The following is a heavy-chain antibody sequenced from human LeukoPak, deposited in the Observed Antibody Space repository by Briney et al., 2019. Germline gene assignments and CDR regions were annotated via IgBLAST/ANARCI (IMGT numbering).Heavy chain of an antibody. CDR3: AKPPVYNWNQEGYCYYMDV. CDR2: ISSKGGTT. J-gene: IGHJ6*03. Sequence: GGSLRLSCAASGFTFSSYAMHWVRQAPGKGLEFVSGISSKGGTTYYANSVKGRFTISRDNSKNTLYLQMGSLRAEDTAVYYCAKPPVYNWNQEGYCYYMDVWGKGTTVTVSS. CDR1: GFTFSSYA. D-gene: IGHD1-20*01. V-gene: IGHV3-64*01.